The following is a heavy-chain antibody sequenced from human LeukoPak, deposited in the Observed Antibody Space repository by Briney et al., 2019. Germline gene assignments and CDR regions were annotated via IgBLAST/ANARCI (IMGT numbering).Heavy chain of an antibody. V-gene: IGHV1-2*02. Sequence: ASVKVSCKASGYTFTGYYMHWVRQAPGQGLEWMGWINPNSGGTNYAQKFQGRVTMTRDTSISTAYMELSRLRSDDTAVYYCARDVGDYFGFSSCLDYWGQGTLVTVSS. CDR1: GYTFTGYY. D-gene: IGHD4-17*01. CDR2: INPNSGGT. CDR3: ARDVGDYFGFSSCLDY. J-gene: IGHJ4*02.